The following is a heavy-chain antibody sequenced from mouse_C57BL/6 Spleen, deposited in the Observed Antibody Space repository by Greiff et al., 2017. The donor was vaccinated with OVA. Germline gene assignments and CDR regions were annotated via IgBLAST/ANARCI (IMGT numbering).Heavy chain of an antibody. CDR2: FYPGSGSI. CDR3: ARHEGGSFAY. Sequence: QVQLQQSGAVLVKPGASVTLSCTASGFSFTEYSIHWVKQSPGQGLALIGWFYPGSGSIYYNEKFKDKATLTADKSSSTVYMELSRVTSEDSAVYFSARHEGGSFAYWGQGTLVTVSA. J-gene: IGHJ3*01. CDR1: GFSFTEYS. V-gene: IGHV1-62-2*01.